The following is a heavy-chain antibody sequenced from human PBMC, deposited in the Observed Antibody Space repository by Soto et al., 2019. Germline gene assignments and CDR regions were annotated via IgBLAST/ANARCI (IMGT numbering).Heavy chain of an antibody. D-gene: IGHD6-13*01. CDR3: ARDRSQLGAFDI. CDR2: IIPILGIA. J-gene: IGHJ3*02. V-gene: IGHV1-69*04. CDR1: GGTFSSYT. Sequence: SVKVSCKASGGTFSSYTIRWVRQAPGQGLEWMGRIIPILGIANYAQKFQGRVTITADKSTSTAYMELSSLRSEDTAVYYCARDRSQLGAFDIWGQGTMVTVSS.